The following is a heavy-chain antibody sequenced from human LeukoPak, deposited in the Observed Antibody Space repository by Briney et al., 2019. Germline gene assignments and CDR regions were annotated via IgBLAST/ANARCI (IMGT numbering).Heavy chain of an antibody. CDR3: ARNVWFGETAPPYYYYYGMDV. CDR1: GYTCTSYG. J-gene: IGHJ6*02. Sequence: ASVKVSCKASGYTCTSYGISWVRQAPGQGLEWMGWISAYNGNTNYAQKLQGRVTMTTDTSTSTAYMELRSLRSDDTAVYYCARNVWFGETAPPYYYYYGMDVWGQGTTVTVSS. CDR2: ISAYNGNT. D-gene: IGHD3-10*01. V-gene: IGHV1-18*01.